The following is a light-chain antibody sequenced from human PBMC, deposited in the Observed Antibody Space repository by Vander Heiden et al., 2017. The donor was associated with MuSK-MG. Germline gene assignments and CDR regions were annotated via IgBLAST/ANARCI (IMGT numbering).Light chain of an antibody. Sequence: EIVLTQSPATLSLSPVERATLSCRASQSVRSYLACYQQKPGQSPRLLIYDASNRAIGIPARFSGSGSGTDFTLTISSLEPEDFAVYYWQQRRDWPPWTFGQGTRVE. V-gene: IGKV3-11*01. J-gene: IGKJ1*01. CDR1: QSVRSY. CDR3: QQRRDWPPWT. CDR2: DAS.